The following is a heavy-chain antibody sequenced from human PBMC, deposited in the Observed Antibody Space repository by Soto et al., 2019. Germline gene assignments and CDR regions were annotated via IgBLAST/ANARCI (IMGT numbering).Heavy chain of an antibody. V-gene: IGHV3-11*04. J-gene: IGHJ4*02. Sequence: GGSLRLSCAASGFTFSDYYMSWIRQAPGKGLEWVSYISSSGSTIYYADSVKGRFTISRDNAKNTLYLQMNSLRAEDTAVYYCAKEADCSGGSCYSDYWGQGTLVTVSS. D-gene: IGHD2-15*01. CDR3: AKEADCSGGSCYSDY. CDR1: GFTFSDYY. CDR2: ISSSGSTI.